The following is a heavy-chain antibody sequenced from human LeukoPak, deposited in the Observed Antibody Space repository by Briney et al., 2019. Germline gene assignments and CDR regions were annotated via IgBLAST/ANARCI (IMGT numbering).Heavy chain of an antibody. CDR3: ARADGTILDY. CDR1: GFTFSSYS. D-gene: IGHD1-7*01. Sequence: PGGSLRPSCAASGFTFSSYSMNWVRQAPGKGLEWVSYISSSSSTTYYADSVQGRFTISRDNAKNSLYLQMNSLRAEDTAVYYCARADGTILDYWGQGTLVTVSS. CDR2: ISSSSSTT. J-gene: IGHJ4*02. V-gene: IGHV3-48*01.